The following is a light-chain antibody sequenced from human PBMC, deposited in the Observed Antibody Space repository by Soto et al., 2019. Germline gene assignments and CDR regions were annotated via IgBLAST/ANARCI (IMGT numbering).Light chain of an antibody. CDR3: QQRSNWEGLT. CDR1: QSVSNY. J-gene: IGKJ4*01. V-gene: IGKV3-11*01. Sequence: EIVLTQSPATLSLSPGERATLSCRASQSVSNYLAWYQQKRGQAPRLLIYDASNRATGIPARFSGSGSGTDVTLTISSLEPEDFAVYYCQQRSNWEGLTFGGGTKVELK. CDR2: DAS.